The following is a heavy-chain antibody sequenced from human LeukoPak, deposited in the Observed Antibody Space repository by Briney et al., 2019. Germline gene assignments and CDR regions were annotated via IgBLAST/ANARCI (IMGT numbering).Heavy chain of an antibody. J-gene: IGHJ4*02. V-gene: IGHV4-59*01. CDR2: IYYSGST. CDR3: ANYDSSGYIDY. D-gene: IGHD3-22*01. Sequence: PSETLSLTCTVSGGSISSYYWSWIRQPPGKGLEWIGYIYYSGSTNYNPSLKSRVTISVDTSKNQFSLKLSSVTAADTAVYYCANYDSSGYIDYWGQGTLVTVSS. CDR1: GGSISSYY.